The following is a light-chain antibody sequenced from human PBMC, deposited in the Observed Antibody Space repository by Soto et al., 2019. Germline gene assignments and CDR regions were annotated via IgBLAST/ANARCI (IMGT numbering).Light chain of an antibody. CDR3: QHPWA. CDR1: RTVSSSN. Sequence: EVVLTQSPGTLSLSPGEGATLSCRASRTVSSSNLVWYQQRPGQAPRLLIYGASIRATGIPDRFSGRGSETDFTLTISRLELEDFAVYYCQHPWAFGQGTKVEI. CDR2: GAS. J-gene: IGKJ1*01. V-gene: IGKV3-20*01.